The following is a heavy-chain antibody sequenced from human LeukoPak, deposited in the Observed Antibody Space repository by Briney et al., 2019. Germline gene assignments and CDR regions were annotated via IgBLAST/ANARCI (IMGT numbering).Heavy chain of an antibody. CDR2: IRSKTNSYAT. V-gene: IGHV3-73*01. CDR3: AKDGVEQWLVLPRPYYFDY. CDR1: EFTFSGSA. J-gene: IGHJ4*02. D-gene: IGHD6-19*01. Sequence: GGSLRLSCAASEFTFSGSAMHWVRQASGKGLEWVGRIRSKTNSYATAYAASVRGRFTIFRDDSKNTAYLQMNSLRAEDTAVYYCAKDGVEQWLVLPRPYYFDYWGQGTLVTVSS.